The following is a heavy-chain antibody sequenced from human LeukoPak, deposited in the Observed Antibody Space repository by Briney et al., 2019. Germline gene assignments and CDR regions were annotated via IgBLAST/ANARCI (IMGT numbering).Heavy chain of an antibody. CDR1: GFTFSSYG. Sequence: GGSLRLSCAASGFTFSSYGMHWVRQAPGKGLEWVAVISYDGSNKYYADSVKGRFTISRDNSKNTLYLQMNSLRAEDTAVYYCARDKLERNDAAIDYWGQGTLVTVSS. CDR3: ARDKLERNDAAIDY. D-gene: IGHD1-1*01. J-gene: IGHJ4*02. CDR2: ISYDGSNK. V-gene: IGHV3-30*03.